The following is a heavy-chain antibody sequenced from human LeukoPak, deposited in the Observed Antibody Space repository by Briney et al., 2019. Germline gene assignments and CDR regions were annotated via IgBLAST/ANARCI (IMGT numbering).Heavy chain of an antibody. D-gene: IGHD3-10*01. CDR2: IKQDGSDK. CDR3: AKDYGSGSYYKNGYNWFDP. CDR1: GFTFSTYW. J-gene: IGHJ5*02. Sequence: PGGSLRLSCAASGFTFSTYWMSWVRQAPGKGLEWVADIKQDGSDKYYVDSVKGRFTISRDNAKNSLYLQMNSLRAEDTAVYYCAKDYGSGSYYKNGYNWFDPWGQGTLVTVSS. V-gene: IGHV3-7*05.